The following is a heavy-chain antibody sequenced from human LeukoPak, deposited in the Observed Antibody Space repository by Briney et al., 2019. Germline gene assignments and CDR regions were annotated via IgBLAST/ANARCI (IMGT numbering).Heavy chain of an antibody. CDR1: GGSFSGYY. Sequence: PSETLSLTCAVYGGSFSGYYWSWIRQPPGKGLEWIGEINHSGSTNYNPSLKSRVTISVDTSKNQFSLKLSSVTAADTAVYYCARHPYDDYVWGSYRDAFDIWGQGTMVTVSS. CDR3: ARHPYDDYVWGSYRDAFDI. V-gene: IGHV4-34*01. J-gene: IGHJ3*02. D-gene: IGHD3-16*02. CDR2: INHSGST.